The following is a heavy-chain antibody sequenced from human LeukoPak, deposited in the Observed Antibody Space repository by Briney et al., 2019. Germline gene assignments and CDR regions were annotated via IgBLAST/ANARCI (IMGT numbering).Heavy chain of an antibody. J-gene: IGHJ4*02. Sequence: ASVKVSCKASGYTFTSYDINWVRQATGQGLEWMGWINPNSGGTNYAQKFQGRVTMTRDTSISTAYMELSRLRSDDTAVYYCARDPSRVPFDYWGQGTLVTVSS. V-gene: IGHV1-2*02. CDR2: INPNSGGT. CDR1: GYTFTSYD. CDR3: ARDPSRVPFDY.